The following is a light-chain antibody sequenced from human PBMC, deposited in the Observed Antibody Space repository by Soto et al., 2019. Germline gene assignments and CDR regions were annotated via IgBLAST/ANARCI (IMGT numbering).Light chain of an antibody. CDR2: DVS. CDR1: SSNVGAWKY. J-gene: IGLJ2*01. Sequence: QSALTQPRSVSGSPGQAVTISCTGTSSNVGAWKYVSWYQQHPDKAPKLLIYDVSERLSGVPDRFSASKSGNTASLTISGLQTEDEADYFCCAFAGTFVVFGEGTKVTVL. V-gene: IGLV2-11*01. CDR3: CAFAGTFVV.